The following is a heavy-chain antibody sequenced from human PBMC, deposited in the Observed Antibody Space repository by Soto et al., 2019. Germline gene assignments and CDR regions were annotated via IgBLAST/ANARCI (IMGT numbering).Heavy chain of an antibody. CDR3: AKDRLAGNFDY. V-gene: IGHV3-30*18. Sequence: GGSLRLSCAASGFTFSSYGIHWVRQAPGKGLEWVAVISYDGRNEYYADSVKGRFTISRDNSKNTLYLQMNSLRVEDTAVYYCAKDRLAGNFDYWGQGTQVTVSS. CDR2: ISYDGRNE. CDR1: GFTFSSYG. J-gene: IGHJ4*02.